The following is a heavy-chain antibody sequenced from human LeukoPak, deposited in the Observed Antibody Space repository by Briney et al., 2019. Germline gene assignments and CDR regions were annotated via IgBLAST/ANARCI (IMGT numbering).Heavy chain of an antibody. V-gene: IGHV4-39*01. J-gene: IGHJ4*02. CDR2: IYYSGST. CDR1: GGSISSSSYY. CDR3: ARLVAYCSSTSCSFDY. D-gene: IGHD2-2*01. Sequence: SETLSLTCSVSGGSISSSSYYWGWIRQPPGKGLEWIGSIYYSGSTYYNPSLKSRVTLSVDTSRNQLSLKLSSVTAADTAVYYCARLVAYCSSTSCSFDYWGQGTLVTVSS.